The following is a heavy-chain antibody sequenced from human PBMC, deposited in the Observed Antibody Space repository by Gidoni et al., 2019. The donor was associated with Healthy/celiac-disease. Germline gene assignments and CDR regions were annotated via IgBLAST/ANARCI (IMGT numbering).Heavy chain of an antibody. Sequence: QLQLQESGPGLVKPSETLSLTCTVSGGSIRSSSYYWGWIRQPPGKGLEWIGSIYYSGSPYYNPSLKSRVTISVDTSKNQFSLKLSSVTAADTAVYYCARLWFWELIPYNWFDPWGQGTLVTVSS. CDR3: ARLWFWELIPYNWFDP. J-gene: IGHJ5*02. CDR1: GGSIRSSSYY. CDR2: IYYSGSP. V-gene: IGHV4-39*01. D-gene: IGHD3-10*01.